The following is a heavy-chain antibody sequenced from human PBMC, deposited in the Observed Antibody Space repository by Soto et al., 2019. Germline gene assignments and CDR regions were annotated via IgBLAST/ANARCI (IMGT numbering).Heavy chain of an antibody. CDR2: ISGSSNTI. V-gene: IGHV3-48*02. J-gene: IGHJ6*02. D-gene: IGHD3-10*01. CDR3: ARGFDLQYGMDV. Sequence: HPGGSLRLSCAASGFTLSPYSMNWVRQAPRKGLEWISYISGSSNTINYADSVKGRFTISRDNTKNSLYLQMNSLRDEDTAVYYCARGFDLQYGMDVWGQGTTVTVSS. CDR1: GFTLSPYS.